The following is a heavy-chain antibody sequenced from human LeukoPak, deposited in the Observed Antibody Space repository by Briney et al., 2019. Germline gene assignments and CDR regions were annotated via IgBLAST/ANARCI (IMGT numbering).Heavy chain of an antibody. CDR1: GYTFTSYG. D-gene: IGHD3-10*01. V-gene: IGHV1-18*01. CDR3: ARDLWYCRWFGELLGYYGMDV. J-gene: IGHJ6*02. Sequence: ASVKVSCKASGYTFTSYGISWVRQAPGQGLEWMGWISAYNGNTNYAQKLQGRVTMTTDTSTSTAYMELRSLRSDDTAVYYCARDLWYCRWFGELLGYYGMDVWGQGTTVTVSS. CDR2: ISAYNGNT.